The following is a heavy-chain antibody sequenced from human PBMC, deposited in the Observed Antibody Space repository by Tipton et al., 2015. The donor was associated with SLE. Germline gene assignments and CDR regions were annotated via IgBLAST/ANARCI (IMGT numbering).Heavy chain of an antibody. CDR1: GGSISSSSYY. V-gene: IGHV4-39*01. CDR2: IYYSGST. CDR3: ARQIVFPRRLANWGLGYFDY. D-gene: IGHD7-27*01. J-gene: IGHJ4*02. Sequence: TLSLTCTVSGGSISSSSYYWGWIRQPPGKGLEWIGSIYYSGSTYYNPSLKSRVTISVDTSKNQFSLKLSSVTAADTAVYYCARQIVFPRRLANWGLGYFDYWGQGTLVTVSS.